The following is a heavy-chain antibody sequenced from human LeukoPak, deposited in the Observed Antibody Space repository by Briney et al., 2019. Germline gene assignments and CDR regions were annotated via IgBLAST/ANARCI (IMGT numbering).Heavy chain of an antibody. D-gene: IGHD6-13*01. J-gene: IGHJ4*02. CDR2: ISNDGSYK. CDR1: ELTFSTYG. Sequence: GGSLSLSCAPSELTFSTYGTHGVRQSRGKGREWLEVISNDGSYKFYADSVRGRLTISRDNSKSTLYLQINSLGAEDTAVYYCAKDRYSGLNTIDYWGQGTLVTVSS. CDR3: AKDRYSGLNTIDY. V-gene: IGHV3-30*18.